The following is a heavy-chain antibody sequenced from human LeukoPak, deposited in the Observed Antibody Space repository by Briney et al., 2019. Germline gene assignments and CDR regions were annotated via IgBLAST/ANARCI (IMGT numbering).Heavy chain of an antibody. CDR3: AELGITMIGGV. CDR1: GGSFSGYY. Sequence: ETLSLTCAVYGGSFSGYYWSWIRQPPGKGLEWVSAISGSGGSTYYADSVKGRFTISRDTSKNTLYLQMNSLRAEDTAVYYCAELGITMIGGVWGKGTTVTISS. CDR2: ISGSGGST. V-gene: IGHV3-23*01. D-gene: IGHD3-10*02. J-gene: IGHJ6*04.